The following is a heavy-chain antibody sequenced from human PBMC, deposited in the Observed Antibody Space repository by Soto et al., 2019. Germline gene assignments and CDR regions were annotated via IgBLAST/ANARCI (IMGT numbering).Heavy chain of an antibody. D-gene: IGHD3-16*01. J-gene: IGHJ4*02. V-gene: IGHV2-5*02. CDR2: IYWDDDK. CDR3: AHRNYHQSGGVSWDVGYFYY. Sequence: QITLKESGPTLMEPTQTLTLTCTFSGFSLSTSGVGVGWIRQPPGKALECLALIYWDDDKRYNPSLKSSLTIRKDTSNNHVVLTMTNMDPVDTATYYCAHRNYHQSGGVSWDVGYFYYWGQGSLVTVSS. CDR1: GFSLSTSGVG.